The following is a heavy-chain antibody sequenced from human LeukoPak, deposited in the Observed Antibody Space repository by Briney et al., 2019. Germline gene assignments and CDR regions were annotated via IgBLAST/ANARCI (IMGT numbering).Heavy chain of an antibody. Sequence: SETLSLTCTVSGGSLGGYYWSWILQTPGKGLEYIGYIYPTGNTNGNTNYNPSLKSRVTISVDTSKNQFSLNLTSVTAADTAKYYCARLQWLVRSWFDPWGQGTLVIVSS. CDR1: GGSLGGYY. CDR3: ARLQWLVRSWFDP. CDR2: IYPTGNT. J-gene: IGHJ5*02. D-gene: IGHD6-19*01. V-gene: IGHV4-4*08.